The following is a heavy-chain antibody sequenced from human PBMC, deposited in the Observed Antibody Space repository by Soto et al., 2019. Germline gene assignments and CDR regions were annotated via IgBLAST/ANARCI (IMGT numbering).Heavy chain of an antibody. D-gene: IGHD2-15*01. Sequence: QVQLVQSGAEVKKPGASVKVSCKASGYTFTSYAMHWVRQAPGQRLEWMGWINAGNGNTKYSQRFQGRVTITRDTSASTAYMELSSLRSEDTAECYCARGLPLTMDYWGQGTLVTVSS. CDR3: ARGLPLTMDY. V-gene: IGHV1-3*01. J-gene: IGHJ4*02. CDR1: GYTFTSYA. CDR2: INAGNGNT.